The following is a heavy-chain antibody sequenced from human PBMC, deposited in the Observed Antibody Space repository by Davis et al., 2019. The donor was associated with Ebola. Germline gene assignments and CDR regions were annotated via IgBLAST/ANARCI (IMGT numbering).Heavy chain of an antibody. CDR1: GFTFSSYA. Sequence: GESLKISCAASGFTFSSYAMSWVRQAPGKGLEWVAVISYDGSNKYYADSVKGRFTTFRDNPKNTLYLQMNSLRADDTAVYYCAKQRGVGAIDYDYWGRGTVVTVSS. V-gene: IGHV3-30*18. J-gene: IGHJ4*02. CDR2: ISYDGSNK. D-gene: IGHD1-26*01. CDR3: AKQRGVGAIDYDY.